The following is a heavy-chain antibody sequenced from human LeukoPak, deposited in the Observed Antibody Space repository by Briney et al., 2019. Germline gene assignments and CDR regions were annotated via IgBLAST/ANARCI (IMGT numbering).Heavy chain of an antibody. J-gene: IGHJ5*02. CDR1: GGSISSYY. CDR3: ARQRARYDSSGGWFDP. CDR2: IYYSGST. Sequence: SETLSLTCTVSGGSISSYYWSWIRQPPGKGLEWIGYIYYSGSTNYNPSLKSRVTISVDTSKNQFSLKLSSVTAADTAVYYCARQRARYDSSGGWFDPWGQGTLVTVSS. D-gene: IGHD3-22*01. V-gene: IGHV4-59*08.